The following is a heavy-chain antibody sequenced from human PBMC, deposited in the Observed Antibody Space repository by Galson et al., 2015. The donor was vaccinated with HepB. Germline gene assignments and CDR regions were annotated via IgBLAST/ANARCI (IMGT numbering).Heavy chain of an antibody. Sequence: CAISGDSVSSTTAAWNWIRQSPSRGLEWLGRTYCRSKCYNDYALSVKSRITINADTSKNQFSLQSNSVTPEDTAVYYCARDPLTNYDVLTGHYSTAGFDCWGQGSLVTVSS. V-gene: IGHV6-1*01. J-gene: IGHJ4*02. CDR3: ARDPLTNYDVLTGHYSTAGFDC. D-gene: IGHD3-9*01. CDR1: GDSVSSTTAA. CDR2: TYCRSKCYN.